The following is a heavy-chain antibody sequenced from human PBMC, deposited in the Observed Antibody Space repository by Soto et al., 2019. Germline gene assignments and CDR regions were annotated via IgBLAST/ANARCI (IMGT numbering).Heavy chain of an antibody. V-gene: IGHV4-39*01. Sequence: SETLSLTCTVSGGSISSSSYYWGWIRQPPGKGMEWIGSIYYSGSTYYNPSLKSRVTISVDTSKNQFSLKLSSVTAADTAVYYCARQTRYYDFWSGYSSYYYYGMDVWGQGTTVTVSS. CDR2: IYYSGST. D-gene: IGHD3-3*01. J-gene: IGHJ6*02. CDR1: GGSISSSSYY. CDR3: ARQTRYYDFWSGYSSYYYYGMDV.